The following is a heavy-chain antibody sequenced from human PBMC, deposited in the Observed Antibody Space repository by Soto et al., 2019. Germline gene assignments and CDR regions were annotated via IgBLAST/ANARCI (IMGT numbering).Heavy chain of an antibody. Sequence: QVPLVQSGGEVKKPGASVKVSCKTSGYTFTTYGISWVRQAPGQGLEWVGWISAYSGKIHYAQKFQGKVTMTTDTSTNTAYLELRSLRSDDTAVYYCARDPYLGDHQYWGQGTLVTVSS. D-gene: IGHD3-16*01. V-gene: IGHV1-18*01. J-gene: IGHJ4*02. CDR1: GYTFTTYG. CDR3: ARDPYLGDHQY. CDR2: ISAYSGKI.